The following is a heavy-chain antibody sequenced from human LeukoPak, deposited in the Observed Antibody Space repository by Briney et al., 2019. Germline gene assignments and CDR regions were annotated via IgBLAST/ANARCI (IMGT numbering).Heavy chain of an antibody. CDR2: ISGSGGST. CDR1: GFTFSSYA. V-gene: IGHV3-23*01. J-gene: IGHJ4*02. D-gene: IGHD3-3*01. Sequence: GGSLRLSCAASGFTFSSYAMSWVRQAPGKGLEWVSAISGSGGSTYYAGSVKGQFTISRDNSKNTLYLQMNSLRAEDTAVYYCAKDRLSYYDFWSGYPYYFDYWGQGTLVTVSS. CDR3: AKDRLSYYDFWSGYPYYFDY.